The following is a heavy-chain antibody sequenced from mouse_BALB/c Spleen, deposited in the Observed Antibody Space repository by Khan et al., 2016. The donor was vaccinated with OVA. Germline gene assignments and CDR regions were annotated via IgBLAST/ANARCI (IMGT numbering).Heavy chain of an antibody. V-gene: IGHV2-6-1*01. Sequence: QVQLKESGPGLVAPSQSLSITCAISGFSLTNYGVHWVRQPPGKGLEWLVVIWRAGSKTYNSDLKSRLTVSKDNTKSEVFLEMNSHQTEDTAMYFCAGQPYYHYNIMDYWGQGTSVTVSS. D-gene: IGHD2-10*01. CDR1: GFSLTNYG. CDR2: IWRAGSK. J-gene: IGHJ4*01. CDR3: AGQPYYHYNIMDY.